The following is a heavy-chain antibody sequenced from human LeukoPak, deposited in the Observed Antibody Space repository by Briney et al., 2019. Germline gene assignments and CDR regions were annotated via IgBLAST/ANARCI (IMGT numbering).Heavy chain of an antibody. V-gene: IGHV5-51*01. D-gene: IGHD1-26*01. J-gene: IGHJ4*02. Sequence: GESLKISREGSGYRFTSYWIGWVRQMPGKGLEWISLIFPGDSDTKYSPSFQGQVTISADTSISTAYLQWSSLKASDTAMYYCATGRRSIGSYDVAYWGQGTLVTVSS. CDR1: GYRFTSYW. CDR2: IFPGDSDT. CDR3: ATGRRSIGSYDVAY.